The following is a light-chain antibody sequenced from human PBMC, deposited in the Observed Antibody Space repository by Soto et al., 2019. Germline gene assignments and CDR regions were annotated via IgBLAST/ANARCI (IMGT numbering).Light chain of an antibody. CDR3: QQRNNWLYT. Sequence: EIVFTQASTTLAFFPREKTHPSWRAHQNVRSFLAWYQQKPGQAPGLLIYDASNRATGIPARFSGSGPGPDFTLTISSLETEDFAVYYCQQRNNWLYTFGQGTKLEIK. V-gene: IGKV3D-11*02. CDR2: DAS. CDR1: QNVRSF. J-gene: IGKJ2*01.